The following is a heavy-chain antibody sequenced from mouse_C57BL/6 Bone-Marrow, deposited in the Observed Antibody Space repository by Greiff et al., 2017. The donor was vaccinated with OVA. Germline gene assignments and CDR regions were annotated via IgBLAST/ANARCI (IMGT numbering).Heavy chain of an antibody. CDR2: IYWDDDK. Sequence: QVTLKVSGPGILQSSQTLSLTCSFSGFSLSTSGMGVSWIRPPSGKGLEWLAHIYWDDDKRYNPSLKSRRTLSKDTSRNQVFLKITSVDTADTATYDCARIYYFYWYFDVWGTGTTVTVSS. D-gene: IGHD1-1*01. CDR1: GFSLSTSGMG. CDR3: ARIYYFYWYFDV. J-gene: IGHJ1*03. V-gene: IGHV8-12*01.